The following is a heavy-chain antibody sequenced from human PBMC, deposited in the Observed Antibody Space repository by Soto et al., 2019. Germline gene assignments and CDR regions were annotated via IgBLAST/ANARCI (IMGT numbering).Heavy chain of an antibody. CDR2: SYHSGGA. J-gene: IGHJ4*02. Sequence: QLQLQESGSGLVKPSQTLSLTCAVSGDSISSGGYSWNWIRQPPGKGLEWIGYSYHSGGAAYNPALKSRVTMTVDSSKNQFSLKLTSVTAADTAMYYCARDSRSGYYLEYWGQGTLVTVSS. D-gene: IGHD3-22*01. CDR1: GDSISSGGYS. CDR3: ARDSRSGYYLEY. V-gene: IGHV4-30-2*01.